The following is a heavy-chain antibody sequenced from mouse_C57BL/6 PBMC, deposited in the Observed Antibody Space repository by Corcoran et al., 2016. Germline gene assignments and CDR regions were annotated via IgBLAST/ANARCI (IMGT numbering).Heavy chain of an antibody. CDR1: GYTFTDYY. V-gene: IGHV1-19*01. D-gene: IGHD1-1*02. Sequence: EVQLQQSGPVLVKPGASVKMSCKASGYTFTDYYMNWVKQSHGKSLEWIGVINPYNGGTSYNQKFKGKATLTVDKSSSTAYMELNSLTSEDSAVYYCARYGRTLYFDVWGTGTTVTVSS. CDR3: ARYGRTLYFDV. CDR2: INPYNGGT. J-gene: IGHJ1*03.